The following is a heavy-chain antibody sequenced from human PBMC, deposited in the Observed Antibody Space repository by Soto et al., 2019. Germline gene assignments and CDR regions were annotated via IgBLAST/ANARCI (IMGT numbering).Heavy chain of an antibody. J-gene: IGHJ6*02. CDR1: GGSISSGGYY. CDR3: ARDRMPDDYYCYYGMDV. CDR2: IYYSGST. Sequence: QVQLQESGPGLVKPSQTLSLTCTVSGGSISSGGYYWSWIRQHPGKGLEWIGYIYYSGSTYYNPSLKSRVTISVDTSKNQFSLKLSSVTAADTAVYYCARDRMPDDYYCYYGMDVWGQGTTVTVSS. D-gene: IGHD2-2*01. V-gene: IGHV4-31*03.